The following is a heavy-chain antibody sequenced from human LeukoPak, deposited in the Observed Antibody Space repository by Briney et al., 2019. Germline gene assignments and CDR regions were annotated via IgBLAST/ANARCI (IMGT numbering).Heavy chain of an antibody. V-gene: IGHV1-24*01. J-gene: IGHJ3*02. Sequence: ASVKVSCKVSGYTLTELSMHWVRQALGKGLEWMGGFDPEDGETIYAQKFQGRVTMTEDTSTDTAYMELSSLRSEDTAVYYCATASMITFGGVIVMGFDIWGQGTMVTVSS. CDR3: ATASMITFGGVIVMGFDI. CDR1: GYTLTELS. CDR2: FDPEDGET. D-gene: IGHD3-16*02.